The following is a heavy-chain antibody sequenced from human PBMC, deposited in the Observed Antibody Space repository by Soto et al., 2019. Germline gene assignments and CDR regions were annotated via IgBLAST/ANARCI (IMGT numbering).Heavy chain of an antibody. CDR3: SRDAWGGP. V-gene: IGHV3-11*01. CDR2: INSDGTTT. D-gene: IGHD3-10*01. J-gene: IGHJ5*02. Sequence: QVQLVQSGGGFVKPGGSLRLSCEASGFNFNDYYMSWIRQAPGKGLEWVSDINSDGTTTHYADSVKGRFTISRDNAKNSLYLQMVSLRVDDTAVYYCSRDAWGGPSGQGTLVTVSS. CDR1: GFNFNDYY.